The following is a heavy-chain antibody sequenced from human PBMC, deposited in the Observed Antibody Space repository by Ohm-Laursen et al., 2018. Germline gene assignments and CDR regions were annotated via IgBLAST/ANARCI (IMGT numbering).Heavy chain of an antibody. D-gene: IGHD3-22*01. V-gene: IGHV1-2*02. CDR1: GYTFTGYY. Sequence: SVKVSCKASGYTFTGYYMHWVRQAPGQGLEWMGWINPNSGGTNYAQKFQGRVTMTRDTSISTAYMELSRLRSDDTAVYYCARLATYYYDSSGYHRDWGQGTLVTVSS. CDR2: INPNSGGT. J-gene: IGHJ4*02. CDR3: ARLATYYYDSSGYHRD.